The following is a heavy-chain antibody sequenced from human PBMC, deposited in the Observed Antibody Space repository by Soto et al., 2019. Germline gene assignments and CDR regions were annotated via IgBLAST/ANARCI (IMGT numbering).Heavy chain of an antibody. CDR1: GGSFSGYY. Sequence: QVQLQQWGAGLLKPSETLSLTCAVYGGSFSGYYWSWIRQPPGKGLEWLGEINHSGSTNYNPSLKSRVTISVDTSKNQFSLMLGSVTAADTAVYYCARDPFRHTAMARVQRGIDYWGQGTLVTVSS. V-gene: IGHV4-34*01. J-gene: IGHJ4*02. CDR2: INHSGST. CDR3: ARDPFRHTAMARVQRGIDY. D-gene: IGHD5-18*01.